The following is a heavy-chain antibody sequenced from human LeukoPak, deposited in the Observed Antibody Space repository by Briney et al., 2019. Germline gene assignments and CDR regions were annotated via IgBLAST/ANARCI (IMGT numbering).Heavy chain of an antibody. CDR3: SPGIVVVVAASDAFDI. Sequence: GGSLRLSCTTSGFNFRAYWMARVGQVPGKGRKWVAVISYDGSNKYYADSVKGRFTISRDNSKNTLYLQMNSLRAEDTAVYYCSPGIVVVVAASDAFDIWGQGTMVTVSS. J-gene: IGHJ3*02. D-gene: IGHD2-15*01. V-gene: IGHV3-30*19. CDR1: GFNFRAYW. CDR2: ISYDGSNK.